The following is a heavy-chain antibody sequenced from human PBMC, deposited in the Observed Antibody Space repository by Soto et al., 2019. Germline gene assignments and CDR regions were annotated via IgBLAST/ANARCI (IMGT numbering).Heavy chain of an antibody. Sequence: PGVSLRLSCAASGFTFSDYYMSWIRQAPGKGLEWVSYISSSGSTIYYADSVKGRFTISRDNAKNSLYLQMNSLRAEDTAVYYCARDEAYWGGDCYSDIGLFVDCGQGPGVSVSS. CDR2: ISSSGSTI. V-gene: IGHV3-11*01. CDR1: GFTFSDYY. CDR3: ARDEAYWGGDCYSDIGLFVD. J-gene: IGHJ4*02. D-gene: IGHD2-21*02.